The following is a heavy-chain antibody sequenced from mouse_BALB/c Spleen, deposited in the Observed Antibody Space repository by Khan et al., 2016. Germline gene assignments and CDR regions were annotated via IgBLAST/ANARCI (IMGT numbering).Heavy chain of an antibody. CDR2: IWSGGST. V-gene: IGHV2-2*02. CDR3: ARKGDYDAGYYFDY. CDR1: GFSLTSYG. Sequence: QVQLKESGPGLVQPSQSLSITCTVSGFSLTSYGVHWVRQSPGKGLEWLGVIWSGGSTDYNAAFISRLSISKDNSKSQVFFKMNMLQANDTAIYYCARKGDYDAGYYFDYWGQGTTLTVSS. J-gene: IGHJ2*01. D-gene: IGHD2-4*01.